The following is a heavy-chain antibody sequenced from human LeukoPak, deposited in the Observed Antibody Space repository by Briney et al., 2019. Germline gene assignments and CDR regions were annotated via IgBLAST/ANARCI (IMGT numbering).Heavy chain of an antibody. D-gene: IGHD3-22*01. V-gene: IGHV1-18*01. CDR3: ARYYDSTGYYYFDY. CDR1: GGTFSSYA. Sequence: ASVKVSCKASGGTFSSYAISWVRQAPGQGLEWMGWISAYDGNTNYAQNLQGRVTMTTDTSASTAYMELRSLRSDDTAVYYCARYYDSTGYYYFDYWGQGTLVTVSS. J-gene: IGHJ4*02. CDR2: ISAYDGNT.